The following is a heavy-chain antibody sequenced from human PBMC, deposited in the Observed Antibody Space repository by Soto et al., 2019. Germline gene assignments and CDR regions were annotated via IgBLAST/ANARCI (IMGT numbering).Heavy chain of an antibody. CDR2: IIPIFGTA. Sequence: SVKVSCKASGYTFTSYAMHWVRQAPGQGLEWMGGIIPIFGTANYAQKFQGRVTITADESTSTAYMELSSLRSEDTAVYYCARVVGATVGWEDWFDPWGQGTLVTVPQ. CDR3: ARVVGATVGWEDWFDP. J-gene: IGHJ5*02. CDR1: GYTFTSYA. V-gene: IGHV1-69*13. D-gene: IGHD1-26*01.